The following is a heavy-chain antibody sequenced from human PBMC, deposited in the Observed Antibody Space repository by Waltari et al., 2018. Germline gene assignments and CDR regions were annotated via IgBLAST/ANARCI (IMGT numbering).Heavy chain of an antibody. Sequence: VQLQESGPGLVKPSGTLSLTCAVSGGSIRLSNWWSWVIQPPGKGLEWMGEIYHSGSTNYNPSLKSRVTISVDKSKNQFSLKLSSVTAADTAVYYCARDFKGYYDCWSAQPHYGMDVWGQGTTVTVSS. D-gene: IGHD3-3*01. CDR3: ARDFKGYYDCWSAQPHYGMDV. V-gene: IGHV4-4*02. CDR2: IYHSGST. J-gene: IGHJ6*02. CDR1: GGSIRLSNW.